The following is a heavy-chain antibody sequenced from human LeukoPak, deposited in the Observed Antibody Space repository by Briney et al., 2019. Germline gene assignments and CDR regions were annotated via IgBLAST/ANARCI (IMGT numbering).Heavy chain of an antibody. D-gene: IGHD3-9*01. V-gene: IGHV3-30-3*01. CDR3: ARAPFSLHYFDS. J-gene: IGHJ4*02. CDR1: GFTFSIYG. Sequence: GGSLRLSCAASGFTFSIYGMHWLRQAPGKGLEWVAGISFDGSNKYYGDSVKGRLTISRGNSKNTLFVQVNSLRVEDTAVCYCARAPFSLHYFDSWGQGTLVTVSS. CDR2: ISFDGSNK.